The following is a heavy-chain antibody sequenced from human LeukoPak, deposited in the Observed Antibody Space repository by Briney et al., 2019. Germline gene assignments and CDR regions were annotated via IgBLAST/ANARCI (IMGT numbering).Heavy chain of an antibody. V-gene: IGHV3-23*01. CDR1: GFRFSSYA. CDR3: ARAQSRYSGYDSFPFDY. Sequence: GGSLRLSCAASGFRFSSYAMSWVRQAPGKGLEWVSTISGSGGSTYYADSVKGRFTISRDRSKNTLYLQMNSLRAEDTAVYYCARAQSRYSGYDSFPFDYWGQGTLVTVSS. D-gene: IGHD5-12*01. J-gene: IGHJ4*02. CDR2: ISGSGGST.